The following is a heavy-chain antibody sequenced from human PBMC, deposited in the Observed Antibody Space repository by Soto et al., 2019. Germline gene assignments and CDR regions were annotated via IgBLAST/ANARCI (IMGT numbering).Heavy chain of an antibody. CDR2: ISSSSSTI. V-gene: IGHV3-48*02. CDR3: ARDDYGGNEYYYYGMDV. D-gene: IGHD4-17*01. J-gene: IGHJ6*02. CDR1: GFTFSSYS. Sequence: GGSLRLSCAASGFTFSSYSMNWVRQAPGKGLEWVSYISSSSSTIYYADSVKGRFTISRDNAKNSLYLQMNSLRDEDTAVYYCARDDYGGNEYYYYGMDVWGQGTTVTVSS.